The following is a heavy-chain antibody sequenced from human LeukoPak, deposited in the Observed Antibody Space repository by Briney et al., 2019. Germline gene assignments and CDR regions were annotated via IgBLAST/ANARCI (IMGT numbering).Heavy chain of an antibody. CDR1: GGSISSGSYY. V-gene: IGHV4-61*02. Sequence: SETLSLTCTVSGGSISSGSYYWSWIRQPAGKGLEWIGRIYTSGSTNYNPSLKSRVTISVDTSKNQFSLKLSSVTAADTAVYYCARASKDYYDSSGYIGYWGQGTLVTVPS. CDR3: ARASKDYYDSSGYIGY. CDR2: IYTSGST. D-gene: IGHD3-22*01. J-gene: IGHJ4*02.